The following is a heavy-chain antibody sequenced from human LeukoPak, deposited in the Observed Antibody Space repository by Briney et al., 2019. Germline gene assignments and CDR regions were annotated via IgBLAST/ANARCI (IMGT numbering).Heavy chain of an antibody. CDR2: IIPIFGTA. D-gene: IGHD5-24*01. Sequence: SVKVSCRASGGTFSSYAISRVRQAPGQGLEWMGGIIPIFGTANYAQKFQGRVTITADESTSTAYMELSSLRSEDTAVYYCASRDGYNAFDYWGQGTLVTVSS. V-gene: IGHV1-69*13. J-gene: IGHJ4*02. CDR1: GGTFSSYA. CDR3: ASRDGYNAFDY.